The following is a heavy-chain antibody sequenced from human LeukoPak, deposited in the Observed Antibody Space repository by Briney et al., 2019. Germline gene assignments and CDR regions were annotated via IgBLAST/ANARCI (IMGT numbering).Heavy chain of an antibody. V-gene: IGHV4-39*07. CDR2: IYYSGST. Sequence: SETLSLTCTVSGGSISSSSYYWGWIRQPPGKGLEWIGSIYYSGSTYYNPSLKSRVTISVDTSKNQFSLKLSSVTAADTAVYYCARVTTIFGVDMYYFDYWGQGALIIVSS. CDR3: ARVTTIFGVDMYYFDY. CDR1: GGSISSSSYY. J-gene: IGHJ4*02. D-gene: IGHD3-3*01.